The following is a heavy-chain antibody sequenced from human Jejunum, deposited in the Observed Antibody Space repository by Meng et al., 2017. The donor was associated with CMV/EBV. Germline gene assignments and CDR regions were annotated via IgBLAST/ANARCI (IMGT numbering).Heavy chain of an antibody. V-gene: IGHV3-33*03. CDR2: IWGDGSEK. CDR3: AKGGSGSYDWFDP. J-gene: IGHJ5*02. Sequence: VASGFTFSKFGMHWVRQDPGKGLEWVAVIWGDGSEKYYSDSVKGRFTIFRDNPRNTLYLQMNSLRPDDTARYFCAKGGSGSYDWFDPWGQGTLVTVSS. D-gene: IGHD1-26*01. CDR1: GFTFSKFG.